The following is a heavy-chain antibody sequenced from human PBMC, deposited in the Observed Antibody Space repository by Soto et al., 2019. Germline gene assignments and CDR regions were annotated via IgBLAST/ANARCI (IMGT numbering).Heavy chain of an antibody. CDR1: GYIFTSST. CDR3: ARGDTLSLIVFEAEAGSNWLDP. V-gene: IGHV1-3*01. J-gene: IGHJ5*02. Sequence: ASVKVSCKASGYIFTSSTIHWVRQAPGQSLEWMGWINADYGNTKYSQKFHDRVTITRDTSASTAYMELSSLRSEDTAVYYCARGDTLSLIVFEAEAGSNWLDPWGKGTLVTVSS. CDR2: INADYGNT. D-gene: IGHD3-22*01.